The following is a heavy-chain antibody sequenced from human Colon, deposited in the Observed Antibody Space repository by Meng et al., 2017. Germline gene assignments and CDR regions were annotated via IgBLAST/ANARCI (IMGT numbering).Heavy chain of an antibody. CDR3: ARNGFYSLGY. CDR1: GGSFSGYY. D-gene: IGHD3-22*01. V-gene: IGHV4-34*01. J-gene: IGHJ4*02. Sequence: VQLQQWGAGLLKPSETLSLTCAVYGGSFSGYYWIWIRQPPGKGLEWIGEIHHGRGTNYNPALRSRVTFSLDKSRNQLSLTLTSVTAADTAVYYCARNGFYSLGYWGPGALVTVSS. CDR2: IHHGRGT.